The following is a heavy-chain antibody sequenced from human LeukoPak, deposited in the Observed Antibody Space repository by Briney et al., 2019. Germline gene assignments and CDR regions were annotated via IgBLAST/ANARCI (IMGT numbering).Heavy chain of an antibody. V-gene: IGHV3-30*02. CDR2: IRYDGGNQ. J-gene: IGHJ4*02. Sequence: GGSLRLSCAASGFTFSSYGMHWVRQTPGKGLECVAFIRYDGGNQYYTDSVKGRFTISRDNAKNSLYLQMNSLRAEDTAVYYCARVPPLEASDWGQGTLVTVSS. D-gene: IGHD1-1*01. CDR3: ARVPPLEASD. CDR1: GFTFSSYG.